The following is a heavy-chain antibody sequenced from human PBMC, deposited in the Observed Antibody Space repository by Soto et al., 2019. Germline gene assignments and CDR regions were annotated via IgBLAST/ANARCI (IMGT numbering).Heavy chain of an antibody. CDR3: ARGGYCSSTSCLPYYFDY. D-gene: IGHD2-2*03. CDR2: INAGNGNT. CDR1: GYTFTSYA. J-gene: IGHJ4*02. V-gene: IGHV1-3*01. Sequence: QVQLVQSGAEVKKPGASVKVSCKASGYTFTSYAMHWVRQAPGQRLKWMGWINAGNGNTKYSQKFQGRVTITRDTSASTAYMELSSLRSEDTAVYYCARGGYCSSTSCLPYYFDYWGQGTLVTVSS.